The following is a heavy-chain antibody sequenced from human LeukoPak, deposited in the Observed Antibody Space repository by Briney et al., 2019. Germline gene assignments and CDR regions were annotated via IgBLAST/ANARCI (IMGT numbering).Heavy chain of an antibody. D-gene: IGHD6-6*01. Sequence: PGGSLRLSCAASGFTFSSYAMHWVRQAPGKGLEWVAVISYDGSNKYYADSVKGRFTISRDNSKNTLYLQMNSLRAEDTAVYYCARLSIARGAYYFDYWGQGTLVTVSS. CDR1: GFTFSSYA. J-gene: IGHJ4*02. V-gene: IGHV3-30*04. CDR2: ISYDGSNK. CDR3: ARLSIARGAYYFDY.